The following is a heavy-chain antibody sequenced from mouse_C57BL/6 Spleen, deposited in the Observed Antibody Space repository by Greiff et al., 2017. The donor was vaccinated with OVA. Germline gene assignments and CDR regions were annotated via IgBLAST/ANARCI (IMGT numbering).Heavy chain of an antibody. V-gene: IGHV5-9-1*02. J-gene: IGHJ4*01. Sequence: VVESGEGLVKPGGSLKLSCAASGFTFSSYAMSWVRQTPEKRLEWVAYISSGGDYIYYADTVKGRFTISRDNARNTLYLQMSSLKSEDTAMYYCTRPTTVVATGGFDYWGQGTSVTVSS. CDR1: GFTFSSYA. CDR3: TRPTTVVATGGFDY. CDR2: ISSGGDYI. D-gene: IGHD1-1*01.